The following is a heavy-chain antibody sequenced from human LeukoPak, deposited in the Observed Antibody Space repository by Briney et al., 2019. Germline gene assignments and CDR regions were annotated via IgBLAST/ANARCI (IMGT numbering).Heavy chain of an antibody. Sequence: SETLSLTCTVSGGSINSDDKAWIRQSPGKGLEWVGYIDKHGSAYYNPSLQSRVTISVDTSKKRFSLKLNSVTAADTAVYYCASGPWELDYWGQGTLVTVSS. D-gene: IGHD1-26*01. CDR1: GGSINSDD. J-gene: IGHJ4*02. CDR3: ASGPWELDY. CDR2: IDKHGSA. V-gene: IGHV4-59*08.